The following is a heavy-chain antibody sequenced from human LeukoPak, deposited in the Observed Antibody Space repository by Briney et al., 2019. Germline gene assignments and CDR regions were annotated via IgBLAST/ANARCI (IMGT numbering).Heavy chain of an antibody. CDR3: ARASRRMGSSHDN. D-gene: IGHD6-13*01. V-gene: IGHV4-34*01. CDR1: GGSFSGYY. J-gene: IGHJ4*02. Sequence: KTSETLSLTCAVYGGSFSGYYWSWIRQPPGKGLEWIGEINHSGSTNYNPSLKSRVTISVDTSKNQFSLKLSSVTAADTAVYYCARASRRMGSSHDNWGQGTLVTVSS. CDR2: INHSGST.